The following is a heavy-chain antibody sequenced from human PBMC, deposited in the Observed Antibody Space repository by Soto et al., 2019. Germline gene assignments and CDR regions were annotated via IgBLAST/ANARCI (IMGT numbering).Heavy chain of an antibody. D-gene: IGHD3-3*01. Sequence: NPSETLSLTCTVSGGSISSYYWSWIRQPPGKGLEWIGYIYYSGSTNYNPSLKSRVTISVDTSKNQFSLKLSSVTAADTAVYYCARVWVWSGRADDYYYYYGMDVWGQGTTVTVSS. V-gene: IGHV4-59*01. CDR3: ARVWVWSGRADDYYYYYGMDV. CDR2: IYYSGST. J-gene: IGHJ6*02. CDR1: GGSISSYY.